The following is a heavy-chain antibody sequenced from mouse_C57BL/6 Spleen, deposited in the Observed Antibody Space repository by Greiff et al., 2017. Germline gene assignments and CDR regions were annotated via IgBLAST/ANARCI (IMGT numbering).Heavy chain of an antibody. D-gene: IGHD1-1*01. Sequence: VQLQQPDAELVKPGASVKISCKASGYTFTDYSIHWMKQRPEQGLEWIGYIDPRDGSTKYNEKFKGKATLTADKSSSTAYMQLNSLTSEDSAVYFCARVGFITTVDFAYWGQGTLVTVSA. V-gene: IGHV1-78*01. J-gene: IGHJ3*01. CDR2: IDPRDGST. CDR1: GYTFTDYS. CDR3: ARVGFITTVDFAY.